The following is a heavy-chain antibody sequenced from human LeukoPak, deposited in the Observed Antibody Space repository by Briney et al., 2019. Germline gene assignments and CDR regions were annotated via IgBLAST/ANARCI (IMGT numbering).Heavy chain of an antibody. J-gene: IGHJ4*02. CDR1: GYSISSGYY. CDR3: ARGRPYYYGSGSYSPLFDY. Sequence: KPSETLSLTCAVSGYSISSGYYWSWIRQPPGKGLEWIGEINHSGSANYNPSLKSRVTISVDTSKNQFSLKLSSVTAADTAVYYCARGRPYYYGSGSYSPLFDYWGQGTLVTVSS. CDR2: INHSGSA. D-gene: IGHD3-10*01. V-gene: IGHV4-34*01.